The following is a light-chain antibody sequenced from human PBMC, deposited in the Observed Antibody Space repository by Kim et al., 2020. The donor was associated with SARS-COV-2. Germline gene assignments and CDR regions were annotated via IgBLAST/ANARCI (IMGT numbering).Light chain of an antibody. J-gene: IGKJ1*01. CDR3: QQYNSYWM. V-gene: IGKV1-17*01. Sequence: SASVGDRVTITCRARQARRNDLGWYQQKPGKAPKVLISGASRVHAGVPSRFSGSGDGTEFTLTISSLQPDDFATYYCQQYNSYWMFGQGTKVDIK. CDR2: GAS. CDR1: QARRND.